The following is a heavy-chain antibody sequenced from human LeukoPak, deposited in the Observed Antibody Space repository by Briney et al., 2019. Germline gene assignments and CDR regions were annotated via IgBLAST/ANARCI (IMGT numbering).Heavy chain of an antibody. D-gene: IGHD3-10*01. V-gene: IGHV3-43*01. CDR2: IYWDGSTT. CDR1: GFTFDDYT. CDR3: ATNYNY. Sequence: PGGSLRLSCAASGFTFDDYTMHWVRQAPGKGLEWVSLIYWDGSTTHYADSVKGRFTISRDNSKNSLFLQMNSLKTEDTAFYYCATNYNYWGQGTLATVSS. J-gene: IGHJ4*02.